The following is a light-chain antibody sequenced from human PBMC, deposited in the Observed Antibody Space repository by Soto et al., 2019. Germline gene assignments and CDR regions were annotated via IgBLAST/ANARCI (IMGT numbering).Light chain of an antibody. Sequence: IGLKQSPGTLSLYKGERATLSCRASQSVSSSYLAWYQQKPGQAPRLLIYGASSRATGIPDRFSGSGSGTDFTLTISRLEPEDFALYYCQQYGSSSWTFGQGTIVDI. CDR3: QQYGSSSWT. CDR2: GAS. CDR1: QSVSSSY. V-gene: IGKV3-20*01. J-gene: IGKJ1*01.